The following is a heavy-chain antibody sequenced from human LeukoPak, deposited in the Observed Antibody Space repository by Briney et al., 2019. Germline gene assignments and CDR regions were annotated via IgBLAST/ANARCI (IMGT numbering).Heavy chain of an antibody. J-gene: IGHJ3*02. CDR3: ARHLYDFWSGTHAFDI. D-gene: IGHD3-3*01. CDR2: IYTSGST. Sequence: SETLSLTCTVSGGSISSYYWSWIRQPAGKGLEWIGRIYTSGSTNYNPSLKSRVTISVDTSKNQFSLKLSSVTAADTAVYYCARHLYDFWSGTHAFDIWGQGTMVTVSS. V-gene: IGHV4-4*07. CDR1: GGSISSYY.